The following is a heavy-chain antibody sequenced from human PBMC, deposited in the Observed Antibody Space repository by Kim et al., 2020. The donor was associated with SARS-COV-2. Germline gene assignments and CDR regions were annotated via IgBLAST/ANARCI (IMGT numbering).Heavy chain of an antibody. J-gene: IGHJ4*02. D-gene: IGHD2-15*01. V-gene: IGHV6-1*01. CDR3: ARGYGVHPSNDY. Sequence: DYAVSVKSRITINPDTSKNQFSLQLNSVTPEDTAVYYCARGYGVHPSNDYWGQGTLVTVSS.